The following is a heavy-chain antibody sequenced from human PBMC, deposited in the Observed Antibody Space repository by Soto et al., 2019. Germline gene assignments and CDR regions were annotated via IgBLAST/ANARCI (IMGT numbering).Heavy chain of an antibody. D-gene: IGHD3-16*01. CDR3: ASGGYWLDP. CDR1: GGSVSSGSYY. Sequence: SETLSLTCTVSGGSVSSGSYYWSWIRQPPGKGLEWIGYIYYSGSTNYNPSLKSRVTISVDTSKNQFSLKLSSVTAADTAVYYCASGGYWLDPWGQGIQVTVSS. V-gene: IGHV4-61*01. CDR2: IYYSGST. J-gene: IGHJ5*02.